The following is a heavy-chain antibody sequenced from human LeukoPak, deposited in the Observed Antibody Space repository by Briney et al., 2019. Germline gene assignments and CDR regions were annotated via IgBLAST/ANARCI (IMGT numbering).Heavy chain of an antibody. Sequence: GGSLRLSCAASGFSFSSYGMHWVRQAQGTGLEWVAVIWYGGSNKYYADSVEGRFTISRDNSKNTLYLQMNSLRAEDTAVYYCARANRRHREYSSRNYYYYYMDFWGKGTTVTVSS. CDR1: GFSFSSYG. J-gene: IGHJ6*03. V-gene: IGHV3-33*01. CDR2: IWYGGSNK. D-gene: IGHD6-6*01. CDR3: ARANRRHREYSSRNYYYYYMDF.